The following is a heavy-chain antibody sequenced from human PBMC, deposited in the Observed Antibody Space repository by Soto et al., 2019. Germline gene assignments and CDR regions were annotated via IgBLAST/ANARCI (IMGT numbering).Heavy chain of an antibody. CDR2: IIPIFGTA. D-gene: IGHD2-15*01. V-gene: IGHV1-69*13. Sequence: SVKVSCKASGGTFSSYAISWVRQAPGQGLEWMGGIIPIFGTANYAQKFQGRVTITADESTSTAYMGLRSLRSDDTAVYYCERDIYRGNCCDAFDIWGQGTMVTVSS. CDR1: GGTFSSYA. CDR3: ERDIYRGNCCDAFDI. J-gene: IGHJ3*02.